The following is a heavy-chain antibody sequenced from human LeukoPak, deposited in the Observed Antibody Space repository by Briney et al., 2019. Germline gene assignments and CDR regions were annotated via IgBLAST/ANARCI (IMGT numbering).Heavy chain of an antibody. CDR1: GGSISCDCYF. CDR3: ARDHEYCSGGSCYWTNHYYYYYMDV. Sequence: SQTLSLTCTVAGGSISCDCYFWSLIRQPAGKGLEWIGRIYSGGGTNYNPSFKSRVTISVDKSKNQSSLKLISVTAADTAVYYCARDHEYCSGGSCYWTNHYYYYYMDVWGKGTTVTVSS. J-gene: IGHJ6*03. CDR2: IYSGGGT. V-gene: IGHV4-61*02. D-gene: IGHD2-15*01.